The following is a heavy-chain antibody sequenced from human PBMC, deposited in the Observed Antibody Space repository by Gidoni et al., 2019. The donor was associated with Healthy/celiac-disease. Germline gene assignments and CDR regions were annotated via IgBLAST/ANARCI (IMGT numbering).Heavy chain of an antibody. CDR3: AREKHLYDILTGAPLGY. CDR1: GYTFTGYY. D-gene: IGHD3-9*01. CDR2: INPNSGGT. V-gene: IGHV1-2*02. J-gene: IGHJ4*02. Sequence: QVQLLQSGAEVKKLGSSVKVSCKASGYTFTGYYMHWVRQAPGQGLVWMGWINPNSGGTNYAQKFQGRVTRTSDTSISTAYMELSRLRSDDTAVYYCAREKHLYDILTGAPLGYWGQGTLVTVSS.